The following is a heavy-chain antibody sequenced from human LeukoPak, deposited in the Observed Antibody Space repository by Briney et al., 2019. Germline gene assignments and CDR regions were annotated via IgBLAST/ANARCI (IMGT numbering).Heavy chain of an antibody. CDR2: ISDSGGST. CDR1: GFTFSSYA. CDR3: ATDDLYYGSGSYYNGGGV. J-gene: IGHJ6*02. D-gene: IGHD3-10*01. V-gene: IGHV3-23*01. Sequence: GGSLRLSCAASGFTFSSYAMSWVRQAPGKGLEWVSAISDSGGSTYYADSVKGRFTISRDNSKNTLYLQMNSLRAEDTAVYYCATDDLYYGSGSYYNGGGVWGQGTTVTVSS.